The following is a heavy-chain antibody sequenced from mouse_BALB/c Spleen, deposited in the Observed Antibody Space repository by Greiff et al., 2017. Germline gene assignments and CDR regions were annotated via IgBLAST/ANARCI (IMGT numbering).Heavy chain of an antibody. J-gene: IGHJ2*01. CDR3: ARWYYGSSPYFDY. D-gene: IGHD1-1*01. CDR2: INPSNGRT. CDR1: GYTFTSYW. V-gene: IGHV1S81*02. Sequence: VQLQQPGAELVKPGASVKLSCKASGYTFTSYWMHWVKQRPGQGLEWIGEINPSNGRTNYNEKFKSKATLTVDKSSSTAYMQLSSLTSEDSAVYYCARWYYGSSPYFDYWGQGTTLTVSS.